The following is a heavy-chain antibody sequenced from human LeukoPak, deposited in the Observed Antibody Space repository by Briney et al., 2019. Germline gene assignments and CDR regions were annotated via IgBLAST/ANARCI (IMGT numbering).Heavy chain of an antibody. CDR3: ARDRVSYYYDSSGYYDWFDP. CDR1: GFTFSSYA. V-gene: IGHV3-23*01. J-gene: IGHJ5*02. CDR2: ISGSGGST. D-gene: IGHD3-22*01. Sequence: GGSLRLSCAASGFTFSSYAMSWVRQAPGKGLEWVSVISGSGGSTYYADSVKGRFTISRDNSKNTLYLQMNSLRAEDTAVYYCARDRVSYYYDSSGYYDWFDPWGQGTLVTVSS.